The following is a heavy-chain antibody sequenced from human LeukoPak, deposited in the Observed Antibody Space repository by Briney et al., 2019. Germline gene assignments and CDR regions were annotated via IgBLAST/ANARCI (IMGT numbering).Heavy chain of an antibody. J-gene: IGHJ1*01. D-gene: IGHD4-17*01. V-gene: IGHV4-61*02. CDR3: ARGMRIGTAYGDPRAEYFQH. Sequence: SQTLSLTCTVSGGSISSGSYYWSWIRQPAGRGLEWIVRIYSSGSTNYNPSRKSRITISVDTSKNQFSLKLSSVTAADTAVYYCARGMRIGTAYGDPRAEYFQHWGQGTLVTVSS. CDR2: IYSSGST. CDR1: GGSISSGSYY.